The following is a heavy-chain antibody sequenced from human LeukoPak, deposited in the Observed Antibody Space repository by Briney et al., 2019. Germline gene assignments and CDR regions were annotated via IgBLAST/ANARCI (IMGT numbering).Heavy chain of an antibody. J-gene: IGHJ6*03. D-gene: IGHD1-26*01. Sequence: SETLSLTFAVYGGSFSGYYWSWIRQPPGKGLEWIGEINHSGSTNYNPSLKSRVTISVDTFKNQFSLKLSSVIAADTAVYYCARGRNVVGATSTVFNYYYYYMDIWGKGTTVTASS. CDR1: GGSFSGYY. CDR3: ARGRNVVGATSTVFNYYYYYMDI. V-gene: IGHV4-34*01. CDR2: INHSGST.